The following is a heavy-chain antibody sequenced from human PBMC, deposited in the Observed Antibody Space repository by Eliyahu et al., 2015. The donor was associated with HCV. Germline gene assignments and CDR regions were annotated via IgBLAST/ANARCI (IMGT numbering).Heavy chain of an antibody. CDR2: IHHSGST. J-gene: IGHJ5*02. Sequence: QVQLQQWGAGLLKPSETLSLTCAVHGGPFSGYFWNWIRQPPGRGLEWLGEIHHSGSTNYNPSLKSRITISGDTSKSQFSLKLSSVTAADTAVYYCARGPGWTIAARPQDLWGQGTLVTVSS. CDR3: ARGPGWTIAARPQDL. V-gene: IGHV4-34*01. CDR1: GGPFSGYF. D-gene: IGHD6-6*01.